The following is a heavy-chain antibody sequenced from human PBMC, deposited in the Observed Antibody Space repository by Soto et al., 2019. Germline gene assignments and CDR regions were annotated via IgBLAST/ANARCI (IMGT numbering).Heavy chain of an antibody. CDR3: ARGVELPHCSFDY. V-gene: IGHV1-69*13. Sequence: SVKVSCKASGGTFSSYAISWLRQAPGQGLEWMGGIIPIFGTANYAQKFQGRVTITADESTSTAYMELSSLRSEDTAVYYCARGVELPHCSFDYWGQGNLVSVSS. J-gene: IGHJ4*02. D-gene: IGHD2-21*01. CDR1: GGTFSSYA. CDR2: IIPIFGTA.